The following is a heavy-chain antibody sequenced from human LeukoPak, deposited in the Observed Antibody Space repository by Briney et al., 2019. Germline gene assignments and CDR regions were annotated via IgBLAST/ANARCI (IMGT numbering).Heavy chain of an antibody. CDR3: ARDYYDSSGYAEGFDP. CDR1: GFTFDDYG. CDR2: INWNGGST. J-gene: IGHJ5*02. Sequence: GGSLRLSCAASGFTFDDYGMSWVRQAPGKELEWVSGINWNGGSTGYADSVKGRFTISRDNAKNSLYLQMNSLRAEDTALYYCARDYYDSSGYAEGFDPWGQGTLVTVSS. V-gene: IGHV3-20*04. D-gene: IGHD3-22*01.